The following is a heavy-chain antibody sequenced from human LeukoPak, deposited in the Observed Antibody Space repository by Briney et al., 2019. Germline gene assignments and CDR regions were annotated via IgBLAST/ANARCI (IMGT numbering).Heavy chain of an antibody. CDR2: IYHSGNT. CDR1: GGSISSSSYY. Sequence: SETLSLTCTVSGGSISSSSYYWGWIRQPPGKGLEWIGSIYHSGNTYYNPSLKSRVTISLGTSKNQFSLKLSSVTAADTAMYYCTRAGYGDSDFDYWGQGTLVTVSS. D-gene: IGHD4-17*01. J-gene: IGHJ4*02. CDR3: TRAGYGDSDFDY. V-gene: IGHV4-39*07.